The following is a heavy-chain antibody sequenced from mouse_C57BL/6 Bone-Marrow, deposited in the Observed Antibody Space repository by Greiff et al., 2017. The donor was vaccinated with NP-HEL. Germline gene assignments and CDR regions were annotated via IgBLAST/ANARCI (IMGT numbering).Heavy chain of an antibody. CDR2: IRSKSNNYAT. CDR3: VRQDGGNYEFDAMDY. J-gene: IGHJ4*01. D-gene: IGHD2-1*01. CDR1: GFSFNTYA. Sequence: EVKLQESGGGLVQPKGSLKLSCAASGFSFNTYAMNWVRQAPGKGLEWVARIRSKSNNYATYYADSVKDRFTISRDDSESMLYLQMNNLKTEDTAMYYCVRQDGGNYEFDAMDYWGQGTSVTVSS. V-gene: IGHV10-1*01.